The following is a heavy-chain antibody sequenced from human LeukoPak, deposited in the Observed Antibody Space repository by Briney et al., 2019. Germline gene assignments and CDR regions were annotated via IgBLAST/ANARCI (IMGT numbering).Heavy chain of an antibody. Sequence: TGGSLRLSCAASGFTFSSYATHWVRQAPGKGLEWVAVISYDGSNKYYAGSVKGRFAISRDNSKNTLYLQMNSLRAEDTAVYYCAREVVSSPSYFDSWGQGTLVTVSS. CDR2: ISYDGSNK. J-gene: IGHJ4*02. D-gene: IGHD2-15*01. CDR1: GFTFSSYA. CDR3: AREVVSSPSYFDS. V-gene: IGHV3-30*09.